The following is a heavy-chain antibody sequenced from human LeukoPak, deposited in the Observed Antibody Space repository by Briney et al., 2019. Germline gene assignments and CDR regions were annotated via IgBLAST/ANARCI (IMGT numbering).Heavy chain of an antibody. J-gene: IGHJ6*03. CDR1: GFTFSSYS. CDR2: ISSSSSTI. CDR3: AKDRESDYDISYYMDV. Sequence: PGGSLRPSCAASGFTFSSYSMNWVRQAPGKGLEWVSYISSSSSTIYYADSVKGRFTISRDNSKNTLYLQMNSLRAEDTAVYYCAKDRESDYDISYYMDVWGKGTTVTISS. V-gene: IGHV3-48*01. D-gene: IGHD3-9*01.